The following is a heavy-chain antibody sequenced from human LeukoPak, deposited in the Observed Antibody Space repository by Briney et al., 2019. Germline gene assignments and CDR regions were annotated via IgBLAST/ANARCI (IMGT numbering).Heavy chain of an antibody. Sequence: GESLKISCKGSGYSFSNYWIGWVRQMPGKGLEWMGIIYPGDSDTRYSPSFQGQVTISADKSISTAYLQWSSLKASDTAMYYCARPPLGFTDSYLAFDIWGQGTMVTVSS. CDR1: GYSFSNYW. CDR2: IYPGDSDT. V-gene: IGHV5-51*01. D-gene: IGHD3-16*02. J-gene: IGHJ3*02. CDR3: ARPPLGFTDSYLAFDI.